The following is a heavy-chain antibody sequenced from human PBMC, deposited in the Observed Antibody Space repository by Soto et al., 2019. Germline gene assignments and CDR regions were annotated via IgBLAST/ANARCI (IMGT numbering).Heavy chain of an antibody. CDR1: GGSLSSRGSMSGRRIN. J-gene: IGHJ4*02. CDR2: ISYSDGS. CDR3: ASHRTFWPFDY. D-gene: IGHD2-8*01. Sequence: SETLSVTCPVSGGSLSSRGSMSGRRINWGWMRQPPGKGLEWIASISYSDGSFYNSSLKSRLTISVDTSKNQFSLSLRSVTAADTAVYYCASHRTFWPFDYWGQGTVVTVSS. V-gene: IGHV4-39*01.